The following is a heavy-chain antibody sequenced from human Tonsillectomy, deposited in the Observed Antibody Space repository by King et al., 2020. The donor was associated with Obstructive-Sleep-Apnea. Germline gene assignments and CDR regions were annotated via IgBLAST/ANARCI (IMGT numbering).Heavy chain of an antibody. CDR2: IYPRDSDP. CDR3: ARRGASDILSGYYSEYDN. Sequence: VQLVESGAEVKKPGESLKISCKGSGYSFTNYWIGWVRQLPGKGLEWMGIIYPRDSDPRYSPSFQGQVTFSVDTSISTAYLQWSSLKASDTAMYYCARRGASDILSGYYSEYDNWGQGTLVTVSS. V-gene: IGHV5-51*01. CDR1: GYSFTNYW. D-gene: IGHD3-9*01. J-gene: IGHJ4*02.